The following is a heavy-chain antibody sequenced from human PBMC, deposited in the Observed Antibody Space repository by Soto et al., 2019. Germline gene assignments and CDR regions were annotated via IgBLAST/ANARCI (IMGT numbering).Heavy chain of an antibody. CDR1: GFTFSDHY. Sequence: EVQLVESGGGLVQPGGSLRLSCAASGFTFSDHYMDWVRQAPGKGLEWVGRIKNKANSYTTEYASSVKGRFTISRDDAKNSLDLQMNSLKTEDTAVYYCARVRLGVTTLLFDYWGQGTLVTVSS. D-gene: IGHD2-15*01. J-gene: IGHJ4*02. CDR3: ARVRLGVTTLLFDY. V-gene: IGHV3-72*01. CDR2: IKNKANSYTT.